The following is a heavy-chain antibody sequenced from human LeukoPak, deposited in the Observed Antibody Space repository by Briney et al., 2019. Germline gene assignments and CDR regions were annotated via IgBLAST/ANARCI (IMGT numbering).Heavy chain of an antibody. CDR2: ISYDGSNK. Sequence: GGSLRLSCAASGFTFSSYAMHWVRQAPGKGLEWVAVISYDGSNKYYADSVKGRFTISRDNSKNTLYLQMNSLRAEDTAVYYCARVGQTLYWYDSSGYIFDYWGQGTLVTVSS. CDR3: ARVGQTLYWYDSSGYIFDY. CDR1: GFTFSSYA. J-gene: IGHJ4*02. D-gene: IGHD3-22*01. V-gene: IGHV3-30*04.